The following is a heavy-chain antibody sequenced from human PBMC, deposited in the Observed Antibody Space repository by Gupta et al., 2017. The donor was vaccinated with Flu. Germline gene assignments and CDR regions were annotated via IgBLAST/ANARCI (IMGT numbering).Heavy chain of an antibody. Sequence: QVQLQESDPGLVRPSQTLSLTCSVYRGSNSRGDFQWSWIRQPPGKGLQWLGNIHHSGRAYYNPSLKSRLAMSFDTSKNQFSLKLRSATAADTAIYYCARVHPCDGECYPEGFFDSWGQGTLVTVSS. D-gene: IGHD2-21*01. J-gene: IGHJ4*02. CDR1: RGSNSRGDFQ. V-gene: IGHV4-31*03. CDR3: ARVHPCDGECYPEGFFDS. CDR2: IHHSGRA.